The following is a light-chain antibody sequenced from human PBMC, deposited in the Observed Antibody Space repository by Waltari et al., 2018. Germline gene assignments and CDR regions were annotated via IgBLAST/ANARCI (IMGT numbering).Light chain of an antibody. J-gene: IGKJ5*01. Sequence: VLTQSPATLSLSPGDRAALSCRASQSIVDAIAWDQQRPGQTPRLLIYDASNRAPGIPARFSGSGSGTDFTLTISSLEPEDFAVYYCQQRRNWPLSFGQGTRLEIK. CDR2: DAS. CDR3: QQRRNWPLS. CDR1: QSIVDA. V-gene: IGKV3-11*01.